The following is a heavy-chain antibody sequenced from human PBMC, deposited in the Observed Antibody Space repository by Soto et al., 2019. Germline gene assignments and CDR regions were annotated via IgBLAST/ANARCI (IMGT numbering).Heavy chain of an antibody. J-gene: IGHJ4*02. V-gene: IGHV3-23*04. D-gene: IGHD2-21*01. CDR2: ISNCGSSP. Sequence: EVHLVQSGGGLVQPGESLSLSCVASGFTFNDYAMHWVPQTPGRGLEGVAAISNCGSSPYYADSVKGGLTISRDKSTKTLSLHMHTLRVEDTAVYFCAKASCDAATCFPCESWGQGTPVAVSP. CDR3: AKASCDAATCFPCES. CDR1: GFTFNDYA.